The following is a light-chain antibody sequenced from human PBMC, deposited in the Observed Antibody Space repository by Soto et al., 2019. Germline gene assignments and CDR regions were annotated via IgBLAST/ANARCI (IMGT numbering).Light chain of an antibody. CDR2: GNS. Sequence: QSVLTQPPSVSGAPGQRVTISCTWSSSNIGAGYDVQWYQQLPGTAPKLLMSGNSNRPSGVPDRFSGSKSGTSASLAITGLGAEDEADYYCQSYDSSLTALYVFGIGTKVTVL. CDR1: SSNIGAGYD. CDR3: QSYDSSLTALYV. J-gene: IGLJ1*01. V-gene: IGLV1-40*01.